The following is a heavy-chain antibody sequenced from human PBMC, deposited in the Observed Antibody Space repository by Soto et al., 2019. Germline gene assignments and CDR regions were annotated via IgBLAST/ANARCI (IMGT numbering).Heavy chain of an antibody. CDR3: ARGPGGPDGPGDY. Sequence: QVQLVQSGAEVKKPGASVKVSCKASGYTFTSYAMHWVRQAPGQRLEWMGWINAGNGNTKYSQRFQGRVTITRDTPASTVYMELGSLRSEDTAVYYCARGPGGPDGPGDYWGQGTLVTVSS. CDR1: GYTFTSYA. J-gene: IGHJ4*02. D-gene: IGHD2-15*01. CDR2: INAGNGNT. V-gene: IGHV1-3*01.